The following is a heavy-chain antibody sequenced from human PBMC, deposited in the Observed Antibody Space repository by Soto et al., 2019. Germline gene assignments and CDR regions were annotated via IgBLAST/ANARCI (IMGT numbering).Heavy chain of an antibody. CDR3: VRDGTKTLRDWFDP. D-gene: IGHD1-1*01. V-gene: IGHV4-4*07. Sequence: AETLSLTCTVSGASIRCFYWSWIRKSAGKGLEWIGRIYATGTTDYNPSLKSRVMMSVDTSKKQFSLKLRSVTAVDTAVYYCVRDGTKTLRDWFDPWGQGISVTVSS. J-gene: IGHJ5*02. CDR2: IYATGTT. CDR1: GASIRCFY.